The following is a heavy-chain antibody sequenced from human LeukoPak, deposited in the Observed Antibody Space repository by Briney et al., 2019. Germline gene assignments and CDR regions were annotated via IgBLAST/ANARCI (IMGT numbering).Heavy chain of an antibody. CDR2: INGDSSST. CDR3: ARVKRDCSGGSCYSYDY. CDR1: GFSFRTFV. J-gene: IGHJ4*02. Sequence: GGSLRLSCAASGFSFRTFVMSWVRQAPEKGLEWVSAINGDSSSTYYADSVKGRFTISRDYSKNTLNLQMDSLRAEDTAVYYCARVKRDCSGGSCYSYDYWGQGTLVTVSS. V-gene: IGHV3-23*01. D-gene: IGHD2-15*01.